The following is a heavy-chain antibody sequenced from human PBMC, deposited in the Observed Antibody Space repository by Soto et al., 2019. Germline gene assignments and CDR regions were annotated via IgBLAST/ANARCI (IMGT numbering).Heavy chain of an antibody. CDR2: ISSSSSYI. V-gene: IGHV3-21*01. CDR3: ARDHLGGPTVSGMDV. Sequence: PGGSLRLSCAASGFTFSSYSMNWVRQAPGKGLEWVSSISSSSSYIYYADSVKGRFTISRDNAKNSLYLQMNSLRAEDTAVYYCARDHLGGPTVSGMDVWGQGTTVTVSS. J-gene: IGHJ6*02. CDR1: GFTFSSYS. D-gene: IGHD3-16*01.